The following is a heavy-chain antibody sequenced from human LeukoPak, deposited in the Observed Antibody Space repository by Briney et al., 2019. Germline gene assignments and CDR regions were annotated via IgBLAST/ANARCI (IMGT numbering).Heavy chain of an antibody. J-gene: IGHJ4*02. CDR1: GYTFTTYG. CDR3: ARSVRSGGWWVDYFDY. Sequence: ASVKVSGKASGYTFTTYGISWVRQAPGQGLEWMGWISAYNGNTNYAQKLQGRVTMTTDTSTSTAYMELRSLRSDDTAVYYCARSVRSGGWWVDYFDYWGQGTLVTVSS. D-gene: IGHD6-13*01. CDR2: ISAYNGNT. V-gene: IGHV1-18*04.